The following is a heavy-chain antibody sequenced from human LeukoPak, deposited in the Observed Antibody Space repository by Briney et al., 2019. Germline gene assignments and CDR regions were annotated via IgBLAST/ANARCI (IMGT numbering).Heavy chain of an antibody. CDR3: ARDLRTGAPDYFDS. CDR2: TSIDQGIK. V-gene: IGHV3-30*04. J-gene: IGHJ4*02. D-gene: IGHD1-14*01. Sequence: GGSLRLSCAASGFRFTSYDIHWVRQAPGKGLEWVAVTSIDQGIKFYTDSVKGRFTISRDNSKNTLYLEMNSLRVDDTAVYFCARDLRTGAPDYFDSWGQGTLVTVSS. CDR1: GFRFTSYD.